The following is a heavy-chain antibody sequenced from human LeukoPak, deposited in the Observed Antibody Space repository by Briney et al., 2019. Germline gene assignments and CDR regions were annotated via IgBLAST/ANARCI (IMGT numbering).Heavy chain of an antibody. D-gene: IGHD2-2*01. J-gene: IGHJ6*04. CDR2: FDPEDGET. CDR3: ATRYCSSTSCFISYGMDV. Sequence: ASVKVSCKVFGYTLTELSMHWVRQAPGKGLEWMGGFDPEDGETIYAQKFQGRVTMTEDTSTDTAYMELSSLRSEDTAVYYCATRYCSSTSCFISYGMDVWGKGTTVTASS. V-gene: IGHV1-24*01. CDR1: GYTLTELS.